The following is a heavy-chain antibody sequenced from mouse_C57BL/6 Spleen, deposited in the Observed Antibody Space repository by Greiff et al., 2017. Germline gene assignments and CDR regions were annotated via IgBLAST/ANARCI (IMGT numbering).Heavy chain of an antibody. CDR3: ARERDWDEGDFDY. V-gene: IGHV1-52*01. J-gene: IGHJ2*01. CDR2: IDPSDSET. CDR1: GYTFTSYW. D-gene: IGHD4-1*01. Sequence: QVQLQQPGAELVRPGSSVKLSCKASGYTFTSYWMHWVKQGPIQGLEWIGNIDPSDSETHYNQKFKDKATLTVDKSSSTAYMQLSSLTSEDSAVYYCARERDWDEGDFDYWGQGTTLTVSS.